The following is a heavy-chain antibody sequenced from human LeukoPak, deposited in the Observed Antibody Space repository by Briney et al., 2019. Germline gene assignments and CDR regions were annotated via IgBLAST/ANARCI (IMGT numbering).Heavy chain of an antibody. CDR1: GFTFSSYA. D-gene: IGHD3-9*01. Sequence: GGSLRPSCAASGFTFSSYAMSWVRQAPGKWLEWVSAMSGSGGSTYYADSVNGRCTISRDNSKNTLYLQMNSLRAEDTAVFFFFKQKTAYEILTGYPIDYWGQGTLVTVSS. V-gene: IGHV3-23*01. CDR3: FKQKTAYEILTGYPIDY. CDR2: MSGSGGST. J-gene: IGHJ4*02.